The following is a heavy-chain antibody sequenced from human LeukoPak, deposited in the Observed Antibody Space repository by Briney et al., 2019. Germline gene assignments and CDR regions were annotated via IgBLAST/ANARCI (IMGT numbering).Heavy chain of an antibody. V-gene: IGHV3-21*01. CDR3: VRVTVATVTTNEFDY. Sequence: GGSLRLSCAASGFTFSSYSMNWVRQAPGKGLEWVSSISSSSSYIYYADSVKGRFTISRDNAKNSLYLQMNSLGAEDTAVYYCVRVTVATVTTNEFDYWGQGTLVTVSS. J-gene: IGHJ4*02. D-gene: IGHD4-17*01. CDR2: ISSSSSYI. CDR1: GFTFSSYS.